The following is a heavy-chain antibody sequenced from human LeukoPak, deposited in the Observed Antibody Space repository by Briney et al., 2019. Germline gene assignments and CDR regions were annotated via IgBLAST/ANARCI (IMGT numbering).Heavy chain of an antibody. CDR2: IKQDGSEK. Sequence: GGSLRLSCAASGFTFSSYWMNWVRQAPGKGLEWVANIKQDGSEKYYVDSVKGRFTISRDNAKNSLYLQMNSLRAEDTAVYYCARDRFLWFGELLSNDAFDIWGQGTMVTVSS. CDR3: ARDRFLWFGELLSNDAFDI. D-gene: IGHD3-10*01. CDR1: GFTFSSYW. J-gene: IGHJ3*02. V-gene: IGHV3-7*03.